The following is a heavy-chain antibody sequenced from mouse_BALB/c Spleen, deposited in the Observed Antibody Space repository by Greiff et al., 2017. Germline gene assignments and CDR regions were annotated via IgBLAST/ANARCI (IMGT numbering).Heavy chain of an antibody. V-gene: IGHV5-17*02. D-gene: IGHD2-3*01. CDR2: ISSGSSTI. J-gene: IGHJ3*01. CDR3: ASLDGYYGWFAY. Sequence: EVQGVESGGGLVQPGGSRKLSCAASGFTFSSFGMHWVRQAPEKGLEWVAYISSGSSTIYYADTVKGRFTISRDNPKNTLFLQMTSLRSEDTAMYYCASLDGYYGWFAYWGQGTLVTVSA. CDR1: GFTFSSFG.